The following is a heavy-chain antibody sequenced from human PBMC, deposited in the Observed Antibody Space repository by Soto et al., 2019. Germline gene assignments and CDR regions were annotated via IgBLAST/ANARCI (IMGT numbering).Heavy chain of an antibody. J-gene: IGHJ4*02. CDR1: RFTFSDYS. Sequence: GGSLRLSCVASRFTFSDYSMSWIRQAPGKGLEWLAFIDSRGRTLSYADSVRGRFTISRDNAENSVYLQMDSLRADDTAVYYCARQAARNYIDSWGQGNSVTVSS. D-gene: IGHD6-6*01. CDR3: ARQAARNYIDS. CDR2: IDSRGRTL. V-gene: IGHV3-11*01.